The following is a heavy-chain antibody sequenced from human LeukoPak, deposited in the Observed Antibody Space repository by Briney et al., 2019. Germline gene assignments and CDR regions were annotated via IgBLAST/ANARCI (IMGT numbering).Heavy chain of an antibody. V-gene: IGHV3-33*01. Sequence: PGRSLRLSCAASGFTFSSYGMHWVRQAPGKGLEWVVVIWYDGSNKYCADSVKGRFTISRDNSKNTLYLQMNSLRAEDTAVYYCARDEGAAGHDYWGQGTLVTVSS. CDR3: ARDEGAAGHDY. CDR2: IWYDGSNK. D-gene: IGHD6-13*01. J-gene: IGHJ4*02. CDR1: GFTFSSYG.